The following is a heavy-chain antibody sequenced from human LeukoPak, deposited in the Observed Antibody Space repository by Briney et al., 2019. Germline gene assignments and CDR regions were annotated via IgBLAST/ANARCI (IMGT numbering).Heavy chain of an antibody. CDR2: IYGNSGGP. Sequence: GASVKVSCKASGYTFTAYYIHWVRKAPEQGLEWMGWIYGNSGGPKYAQKFQGRVTMTRDTSISAAYMELSRLRSDDTAIYYCARALGLNDWQWLGYYWGQGTLVTVSS. V-gene: IGHV1-2*02. CDR1: GYTFTAYY. J-gene: IGHJ4*02. D-gene: IGHD6-19*01. CDR3: ARALGLNDWQWLGYY.